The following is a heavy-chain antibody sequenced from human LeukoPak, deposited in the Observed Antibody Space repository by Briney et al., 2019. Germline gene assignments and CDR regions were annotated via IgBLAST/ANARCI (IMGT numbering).Heavy chain of an antibody. Sequence: GGSLRLSCAASGFTFSSYAMHWVRQAPGKGLEWVAVISYDGSNKYYADSVKGRFTVSRDNSKNALYLQMNSLRAEDTAVYYCARSGYSYGSYYFDYWGQGTLVTVSS. D-gene: IGHD5-18*01. CDR1: GFTFSSYA. CDR3: ARSGYSYGSYYFDY. V-gene: IGHV3-30-3*01. CDR2: ISYDGSNK. J-gene: IGHJ4*02.